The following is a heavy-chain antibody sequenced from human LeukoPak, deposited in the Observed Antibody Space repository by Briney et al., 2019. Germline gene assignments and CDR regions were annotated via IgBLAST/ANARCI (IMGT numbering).Heavy chain of an antibody. CDR1: GGSFSGYY. Sequence: SETLSLTCAVYGGSFSGYYWSWIRQPPGKGLEWIGEINHSGSTNYNPSLKSRVTISVDTSKNQFSLKLSSVTAADTAVYYCARASGFGELLSLDYWAREPWSPSPQ. J-gene: IGHJ4*02. D-gene: IGHD3-10*01. V-gene: IGHV4-34*01. CDR3: ARASGFGELLSLDY. CDR2: INHSGST.